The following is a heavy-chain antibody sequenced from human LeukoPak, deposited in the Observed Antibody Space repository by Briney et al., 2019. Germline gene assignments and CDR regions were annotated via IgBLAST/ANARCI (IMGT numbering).Heavy chain of an antibody. CDR3: AKDQRSGSQNYFDS. CDR1: GFTFSTCG. J-gene: IGHJ4*02. D-gene: IGHD3-10*01. Sequence: GGSLRLSCAASGFTFSTCGMHWVRQAPGKGLEWVAFIGSHGDNKYYIESVKGRFTISRDTSENTLYLQMNSLRAEDTALYYCAKDQRSGSQNYFDSWGQGTLVTVSS. V-gene: IGHV3-30*02. CDR2: IGSHGDNK.